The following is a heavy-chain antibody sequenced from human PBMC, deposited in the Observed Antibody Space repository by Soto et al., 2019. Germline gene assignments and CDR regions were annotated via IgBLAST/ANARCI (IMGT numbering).Heavy chain of an antibody. D-gene: IGHD3-22*01. CDR1: GYTFTSYG. CDR3: ARAYPIYYDSSGYYPFDY. Sequence: GASVKVSCKASGYTFTSYGISWVRQAPGQGLEWMGWISAYNGNTNYAQKLQGRVTMTTDTSTSTAYMELRSLRSDDTAVYYCARAYPIYYDSSGYYPFDYWGQGTLVTVSS. V-gene: IGHV1-18*04. J-gene: IGHJ4*02. CDR2: ISAYNGNT.